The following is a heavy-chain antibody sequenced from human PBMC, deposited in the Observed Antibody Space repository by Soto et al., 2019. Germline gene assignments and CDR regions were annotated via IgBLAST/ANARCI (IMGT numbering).Heavy chain of an antibody. J-gene: IGHJ5*02. CDR1: GFTFSSSA. Sequence: EVRLLESGGGLAQPGGSLRLSCAASGFTFSSSAMNWVRQAPGKGLEWVSSIRVGGGDTFYADSVRGRFTVSRDISRKTLYLQMNSLRDEDTAIYYCAKCSVGTVRSSGWCNWFDPWGQGTLVTVSS. CDR2: IRVGGGDT. V-gene: IGHV3-23*01. D-gene: IGHD6-19*01. CDR3: AKCSVGTVRSSGWCNWFDP.